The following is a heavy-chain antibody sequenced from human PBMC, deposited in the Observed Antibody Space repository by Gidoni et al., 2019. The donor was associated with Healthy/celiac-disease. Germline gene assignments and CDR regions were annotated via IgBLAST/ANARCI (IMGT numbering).Heavy chain of an antibody. Sequence: EVQLVESGGGLVQPGRSLRLSCAASGFTFDDYAMHWVRQAPGKGLGWVSGISWNSGSIGYADSVKGRFTISRDNAKNSLYLQMNSLRAEDTALYYCAKAYSYSGYDEYFDYWGQGTLVTVSS. J-gene: IGHJ4*02. D-gene: IGHD5-12*01. V-gene: IGHV3-9*01. CDR2: ISWNSGSI. CDR1: GFTFDDYA. CDR3: AKAYSYSGYDEYFDY.